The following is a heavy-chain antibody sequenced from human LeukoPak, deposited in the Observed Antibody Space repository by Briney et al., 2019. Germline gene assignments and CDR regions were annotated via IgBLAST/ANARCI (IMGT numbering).Heavy chain of an antibody. Sequence: GGSLRLSCAASGFTFSTYAMHWVRQDPGKGLEWVAVISYDGSNKFYADSVKGRFTISRDNSKNTPYLQMSSLSAEDTAVYYCARTTTPHYYGSGSYALGYWGQGTLVTVPS. CDR1: GFTFSTYA. CDR2: ISYDGSNK. J-gene: IGHJ4*02. CDR3: ARTTTPHYYGSGSYALGY. D-gene: IGHD3-10*01. V-gene: IGHV3-30-3*01.